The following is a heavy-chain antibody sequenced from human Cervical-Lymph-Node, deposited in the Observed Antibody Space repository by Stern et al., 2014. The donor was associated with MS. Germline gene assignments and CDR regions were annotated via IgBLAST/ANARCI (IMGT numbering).Heavy chain of an antibody. D-gene: IGHD6-6*01. CDR3: ARDVSSSPDAFDT. CDR1: GDSVSSNRAT. CDR2: TYHRSRWYY. V-gene: IGHV6-1*01. Sequence: QVQLQQSGPGLVKPSQTLSITCALSGDSVSSNRATWSWIRQSPSRGFEWLGRTYHRSRWYYDYAISVKSRVTISPDTSNNQFSLRLNSVTPEDTAVYYCARDVSSSPDAFDTWGLGTMVVVSS. J-gene: IGHJ3*02.